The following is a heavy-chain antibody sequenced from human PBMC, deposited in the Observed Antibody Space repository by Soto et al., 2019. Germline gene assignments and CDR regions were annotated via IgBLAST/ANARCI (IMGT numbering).Heavy chain of an antibody. J-gene: IGHJ5*02. CDR1: GGSISSPTYY. Sequence: SETLSLTCSVSGGSISSPTYYWGWVRRAPGGGPEWIGNIFYNGRTDYNPSLQSRVTISVDTSKNQFSLRLASVTAADTAVYYCARGGFSADDASDWFDPWGHGTLVTVSS. CDR2: IFYNGRT. CDR3: ARGGFSADDASDWFDP. D-gene: IGHD5-12*01. V-gene: IGHV4-39*02.